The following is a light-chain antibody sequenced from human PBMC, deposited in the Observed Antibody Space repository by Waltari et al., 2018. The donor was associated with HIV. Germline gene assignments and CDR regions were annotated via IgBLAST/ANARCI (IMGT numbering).Light chain of an antibody. CDR3: QQYYSTPRT. J-gene: IGKJ1*01. Sequence: DIVMTQSPDSLAVSLGEGATINCKSSKRVLYSSNNKNYLAWYQQKPGQPPKLLIYWASTRESGVPDRFSGSGSGTDFTLTISSLQAEDVAVYYCQQYYSTPRTFGQGTKVEIK. V-gene: IGKV4-1*01. CDR2: WAS. CDR1: KRVLYSSNNKNY.